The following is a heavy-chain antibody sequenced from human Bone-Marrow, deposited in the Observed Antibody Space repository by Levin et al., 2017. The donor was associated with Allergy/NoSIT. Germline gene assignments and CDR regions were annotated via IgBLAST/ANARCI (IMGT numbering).Heavy chain of an antibody. V-gene: IGHV3-23*01. CDR3: AKVGLGIAGRFDP. D-gene: IGHD6-13*01. J-gene: IGHJ5*02. CDR1: GFTFSSYA. CDR2: ISGSGGST. Sequence: GESLKISCAASGFTFSSYAMSWVRQAPGKGLEWVSAISGSGGSTYYADSVKGRFTISRDNSKNTLYLQMNSLRAEDTAVYYCAKVGLGIAGRFDPWGQGTLVTVSS.